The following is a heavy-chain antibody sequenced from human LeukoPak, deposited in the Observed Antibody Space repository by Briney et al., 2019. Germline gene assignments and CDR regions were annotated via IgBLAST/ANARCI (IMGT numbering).Heavy chain of an antibody. Sequence: GGSLRLSCAASGFTFSDYYMSWIRQAPGKGLEWVSYISSSGSTIYYADSVKGRFTISRNNAKNSLYLQMNSLRAEDTAVYYCARGGKTRYCSSTSCYADYWGQGTLVTVSS. CDR1: GFTFSDYY. D-gene: IGHD2-2*01. V-gene: IGHV3-11*01. CDR3: ARGGKTRYCSSTSCYADY. J-gene: IGHJ4*02. CDR2: ISSSGSTI.